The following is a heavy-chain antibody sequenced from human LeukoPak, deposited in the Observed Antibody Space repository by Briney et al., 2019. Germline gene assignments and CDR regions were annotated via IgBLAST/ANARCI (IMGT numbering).Heavy chain of an antibody. CDR3: ARHERIAAADY. CDR2: INHGGST. CDR1: GFTFSSYA. J-gene: IGHJ4*02. D-gene: IGHD6-13*01. Sequence: PRRSLRLSCAASGFTFSSYAMSWVRQPPGKGLEWIGAINHGGSTNYNPSLKSRVTISVDTPKNQFSLKLSSVTAADTAVYYCARHERIAAADYWGQGTLVTVSS. V-gene: IGHV4-34*01.